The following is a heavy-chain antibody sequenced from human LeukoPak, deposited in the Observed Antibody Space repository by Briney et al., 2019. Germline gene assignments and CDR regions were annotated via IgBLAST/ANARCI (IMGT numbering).Heavy chain of an antibody. CDR2: IGSSGGGI. J-gene: IGHJ4*02. Sequence: HPGGSLRLSCAASGFTFSTYTMYWVRQPPGKRLEWVSIIGSSGGGIHYADSVKGRFTISRDNSKNALYLQMNSLRVEDTAVYYCAIDPNWGTHSWGQGVLVTVSS. D-gene: IGHD7-27*01. CDR3: AIDPNWGTHS. V-gene: IGHV3-23*01. CDR1: GFTFSTYT.